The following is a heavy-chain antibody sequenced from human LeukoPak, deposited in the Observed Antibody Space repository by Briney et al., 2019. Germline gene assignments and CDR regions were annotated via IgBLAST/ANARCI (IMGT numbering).Heavy chain of an antibody. CDR2: VNHSGST. V-gene: IGHV4-34*01. CDR1: GGPFSGYY. D-gene: IGHD1-26*01. CDR3: ARADSGSSRGVVVY. Sequence: SETLSLTCAVYGGPFSGYYWIWIRQPPGKGLEWIGEVNHSGSTNYNPSLKSRVTISVDTSKNQFSLKLNSVTAADTAVYYCARADSGSSRGVVVYWGQGTLVTVSS. J-gene: IGHJ4*02.